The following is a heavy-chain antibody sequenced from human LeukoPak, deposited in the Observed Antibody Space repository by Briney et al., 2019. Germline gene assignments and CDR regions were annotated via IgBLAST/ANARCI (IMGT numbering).Heavy chain of an antibody. Sequence: GGSLRLSCAASGFTFKNNAMTWVRQAPGKGLEWVSALSASGGTTYYADSVKGRFTTSRDNSKNTLYLHMNSLRAEDTAVYYCAKLPREYCSSTSCPNWFDTWGQGTLVTVSS. D-gene: IGHD2-2*01. J-gene: IGHJ5*02. V-gene: IGHV3-23*01. CDR2: LSASGGTT. CDR3: AKLPREYCSSTSCPNWFDT. CDR1: GFTFKNNA.